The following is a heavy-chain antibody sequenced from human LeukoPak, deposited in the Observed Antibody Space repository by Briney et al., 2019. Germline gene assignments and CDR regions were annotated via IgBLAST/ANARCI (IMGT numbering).Heavy chain of an antibody. V-gene: IGHV4-34*01. Sequence: GSLRLSCAASGFTFSNAWMSWIRQPPGKGLEWIGEINHSGSTNYNPSLKSRVTISVDTSKNQFSLKLSSVTAADTAVYYCARKSVRGLEFWGQGTLVTVSS. J-gene: IGHJ4*02. CDR2: INHSGST. D-gene: IGHD2/OR15-2a*01. CDR3: ARKSVRGLEF. CDR1: GFTFSNAW.